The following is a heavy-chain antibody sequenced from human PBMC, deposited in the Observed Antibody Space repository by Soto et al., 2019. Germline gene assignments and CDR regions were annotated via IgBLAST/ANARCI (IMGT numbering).Heavy chain of an antibody. CDR1: GSTFSSYF. D-gene: IGHD1-7*01. CDR3: ARDLASETGTTY. Sequence: QVQLVQSGAEVTKPGASVKVSCRASGSTFSSYFIHWVRQAPGQGLEWVGVINPNGGGTRYAQRFQGRVTLTRDTSTSTVYMDLSRLRSDDTAVFYCARDLASETGTTYWGQGTLVTVSS. J-gene: IGHJ4*02. CDR2: INPNGGGT. V-gene: IGHV1-46*01.